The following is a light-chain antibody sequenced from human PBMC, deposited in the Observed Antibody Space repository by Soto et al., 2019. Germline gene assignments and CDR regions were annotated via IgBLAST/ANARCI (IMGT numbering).Light chain of an antibody. Sequence: EIVVTHSPATLSVSPGXRATLSCRASQSVSNNLAWHQQKPGRAPRLLIYGASTRATAIPANFSGRGYATEFTLTITSLQFDDFAVYFCEQHDNWTYTFGQGTKVYIK. CDR1: QSVSNN. V-gene: IGKV3-15*01. CDR2: GAS. J-gene: IGKJ2*01. CDR3: EQHDNWTYT.